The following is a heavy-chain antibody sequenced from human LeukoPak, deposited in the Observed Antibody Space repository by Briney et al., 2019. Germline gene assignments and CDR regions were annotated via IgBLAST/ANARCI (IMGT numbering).Heavy chain of an antibody. CDR3: ARGLRIAVAGNIDY. CDR2: ISYDGPNK. J-gene: IGHJ4*02. V-gene: IGHV3-30*04. CDR1: AFTFSTYS. D-gene: IGHD6-19*01. Sequence: GRSLRLSCAAPAFTFSTYSMHWVRQAPGKGLEWVAAISYDGPNKNYADSVKGRFTISRDNTKNTLYLQMNSLRAEDTAVYYCARGLRIAVAGNIDYWGQGTLVTVSS.